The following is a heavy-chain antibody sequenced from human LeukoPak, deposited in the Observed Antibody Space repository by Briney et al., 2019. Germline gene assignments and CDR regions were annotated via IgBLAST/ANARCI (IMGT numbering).Heavy chain of an antibody. CDR1: GGSISSYY. V-gene: IGHV4-4*07. J-gene: IGHJ4*02. D-gene: IGHD4-17*01. Sequence: PSETLSLTCTVSGGSISSYYWSWIRQPAGRGLEWIGRIYTSGSNNYNPSLKSRVTMSVDTSKNQFSLKLSSVTAADTAVYYCAREGTYGDYVVEYWGQGTLVTVSS. CDR3: AREGTYGDYVVEY. CDR2: IYTSGSN.